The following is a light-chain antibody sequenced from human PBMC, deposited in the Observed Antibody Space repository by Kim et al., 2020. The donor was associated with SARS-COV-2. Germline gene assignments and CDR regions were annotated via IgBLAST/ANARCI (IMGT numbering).Light chain of an antibody. V-gene: IGKV1-5*03. CDR1: QSISTR. Sequence: DIQMTQSPSTLSASVRDRVIISCRASQSISTRLAWYQQKSGKAPKVVIYGASTLESGVPSRFSGSGSGTEFTLTISSLHPDDFATYYCQQYKSFRTFGQGTKVDIK. CDR3: QQYKSFRT. J-gene: IGKJ1*01. CDR2: GAS.